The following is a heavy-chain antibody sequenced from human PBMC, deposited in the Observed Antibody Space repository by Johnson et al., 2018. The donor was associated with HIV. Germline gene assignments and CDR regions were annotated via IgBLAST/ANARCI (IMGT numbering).Heavy chain of an antibody. Sequence: VQLVESGGGLVQSGGSLRLSCAASGFTFRTYWMHWVRQAPGKGLVWVSHIHSDETDTTYADSVKGRFTISRDNAKNTLYLQMNSLRAEDTAMYFCARGGAFHAFDIWGHGTTVTVSS. CDR1: GFTFRTYW. D-gene: IGHD3-3*02. CDR3: ARGGAFHAFDI. CDR2: IHSDETDT. J-gene: IGHJ3*02. V-gene: IGHV3-74*02.